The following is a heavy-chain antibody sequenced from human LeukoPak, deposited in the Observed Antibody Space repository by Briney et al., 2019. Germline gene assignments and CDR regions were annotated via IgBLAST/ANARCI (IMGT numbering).Heavy chain of an antibody. CDR2: LSDSGTT. CDR1: GVSISGIS. V-gene: IGHV4-59*08. CDR3: ARHACCGTHPFNT. Sequence: SETLSLTCTVSGVSISGISWSWIRQPPGKALEWIGYLSDSGTTSYNPSLKSRVSIPGDTSRNQFSLNLTSVTAADTAVYYCARHACCGTHPFNTWGQGALVTVSS. J-gene: IGHJ5*02. D-gene: IGHD2-21*01.